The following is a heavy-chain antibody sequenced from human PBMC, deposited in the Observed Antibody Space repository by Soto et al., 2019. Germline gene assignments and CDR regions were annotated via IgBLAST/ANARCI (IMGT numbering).Heavy chain of an antibody. Sequence: GASVKVSCKASGGAFSSYAISWVRQAPGQGLEWMGGIIPIFGTANYAQKFQGRVTITADESTSTAYMELSSLRSEDTAVYYCARDNPPRLIVGATTGYYYYGMDVWGQGTTVTVSS. J-gene: IGHJ6*02. D-gene: IGHD1-26*01. CDR2: IIPIFGTA. V-gene: IGHV1-69*13. CDR1: GGAFSSYA. CDR3: ARDNPPRLIVGATTGYYYYGMDV.